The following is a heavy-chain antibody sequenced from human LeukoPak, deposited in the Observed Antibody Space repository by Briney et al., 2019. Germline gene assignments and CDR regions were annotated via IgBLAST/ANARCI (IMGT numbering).Heavy chain of an antibody. V-gene: IGHV3-21*01. CDR1: GFTFSSYN. D-gene: IGHD6-19*01. CDR2: ISRRSGHI. Sequence: RGASLRLSCAASGFTFSSYNMNWVRQPPGKGLEWVSSISRRSGHIHYADSVKGRFTISRDNANNSLYLQMNSLRDEDTAVYYCARDPGTVADPYFDYWGQGSLVTVSS. J-gene: IGHJ4*02. CDR3: ARDPGTVADPYFDY.